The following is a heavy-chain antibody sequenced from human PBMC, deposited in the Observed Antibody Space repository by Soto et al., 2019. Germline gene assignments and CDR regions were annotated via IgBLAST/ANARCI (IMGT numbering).Heavy chain of an antibody. CDR2: IIPILGIA. Sequence: QVQLVQSGAEVKKPGSSVKVSCKASGGTFSSYTISWVRQAPGQGLEWMGRIIPILGIANYAQKFQGRVTIAEDKSTSTAYRELSSLRSEDTAVNYCARGAGAMDYWGQVTLVTVSS. J-gene: IGHJ4*02. V-gene: IGHV1-69*02. D-gene: IGHD1-26*01. CDR3: ARGAGAMDY. CDR1: GGTFSSYT.